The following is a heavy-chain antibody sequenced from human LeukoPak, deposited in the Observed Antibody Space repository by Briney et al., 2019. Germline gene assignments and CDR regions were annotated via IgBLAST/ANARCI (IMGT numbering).Heavy chain of an antibody. CDR1: GFALSSHW. V-gene: IGHV3-7*03. J-gene: IGHJ6*02. Sequence: GGSLRLSCAASGFALSSHWMTWVRQVPGRGPEWVATVNRDGSETYYLDSVKGRFTISKDNAKNSLYLQMNSLRAEDTALYHCARNNGMDVWGQGTTVIVSS. CDR3: ARNNGMDV. CDR2: VNRDGSET.